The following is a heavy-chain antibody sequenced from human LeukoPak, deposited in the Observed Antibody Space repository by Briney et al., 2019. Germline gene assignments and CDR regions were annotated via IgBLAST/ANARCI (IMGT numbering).Heavy chain of an antibody. Sequence: ASVTVSCTASGYTFTGYYMHWVRQAPGQGLEGMGWINPNSGGTNYAQKFQGRVTMTRDTSISTAYMELSRLRSDDTAVYYCASSLGSWYTTLFDYWGQGTLVTVSS. CDR2: INPNSGGT. V-gene: IGHV1-2*02. CDR1: GYTFTGYY. CDR3: ASSLGSWYTTLFDY. J-gene: IGHJ4*02. D-gene: IGHD6-13*01.